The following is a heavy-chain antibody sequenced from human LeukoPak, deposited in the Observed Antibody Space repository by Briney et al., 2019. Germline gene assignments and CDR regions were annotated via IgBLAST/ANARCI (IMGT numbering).Heavy chain of an antibody. V-gene: IGHV4-31*03. CDR2: IYYSGNT. J-gene: IGHJ4*02. Sequence: SETLSLTCTVSGGSISSGGYYWSWIRQHPGKGLEWIGYIYYSGNTYYNPSLKSRVTISVDTSKNQFSLKLSSVTAADTTVYYCARSDSWYYFDYWGQGTLVTVSS. D-gene: IGHD6-13*01. CDR3: ARSDSWYYFDY. CDR1: GGSISSGGYY.